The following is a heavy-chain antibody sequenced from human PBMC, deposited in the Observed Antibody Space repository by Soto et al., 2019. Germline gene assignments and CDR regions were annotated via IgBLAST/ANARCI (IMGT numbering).Heavy chain of an antibody. CDR3: ARQMWIELSYYYYYGMDV. V-gene: IGHV4-39*01. J-gene: IGHJ6*02. Sequence: SETLSLTCTVSGGSISSSSYYWGWIRQPPGKGLEWIGSIYYSGSTYYNPSLKSRVTISVDTSKNQFSLKLSSVTATDTAVYYCARQMWIELSYYYYYGMDVWGQGTTVTVSS. CDR2: IYYSGST. CDR1: GGSISSSSYY. D-gene: IGHD5-18*01.